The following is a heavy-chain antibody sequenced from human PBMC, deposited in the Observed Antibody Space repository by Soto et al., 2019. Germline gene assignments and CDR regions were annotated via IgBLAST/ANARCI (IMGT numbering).Heavy chain of an antibody. CDR3: ARIITIFGVVSIPNWFDP. CDR1: GGSISSYY. V-gene: IGHV4-59*01. CDR2: IYYSGST. J-gene: IGHJ5*02. D-gene: IGHD3-3*01. Sequence: QVQLQESGPGLVKPSETLSLTCTVSGGSISSYYWSWIRQPPGKGLEWIGYIYYSGSTNYNPSLKSRANISVDTSKNQFSLKLSSVTAADTAVYYCARIITIFGVVSIPNWFDPGGQGTLVTVSS.